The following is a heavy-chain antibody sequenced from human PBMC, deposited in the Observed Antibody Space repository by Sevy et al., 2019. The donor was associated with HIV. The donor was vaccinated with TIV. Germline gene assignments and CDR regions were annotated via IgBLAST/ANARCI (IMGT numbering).Heavy chain of an antibody. Sequence: GGSLRLSCAASGFGFSSYEMNWVRQAPGKGLEWVSSITSSGSNIYYSDSVKGRFTISRDNAKNSLYLQMNSLRAEDTALYYCTRDLPPSATIVPHFDYWGQGTLVTVSS. V-gene: IGHV3-48*03. J-gene: IGHJ4*02. CDR1: GFGFSSYE. CDR3: TRDLPPSATIVPHFDY. D-gene: IGHD2-21*01. CDR2: ITSSGSNI.